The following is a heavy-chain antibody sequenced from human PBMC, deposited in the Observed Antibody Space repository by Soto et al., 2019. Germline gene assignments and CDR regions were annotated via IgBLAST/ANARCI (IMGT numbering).Heavy chain of an antibody. D-gene: IGHD4-17*01. Sequence: QITLKESGPTLVKPTQTLTLTCTFSGFSLSTSGVGVGWIRQPPGKALEWLALIYWDDDKRYSPSLKRRLTITKDTSKNQVVLTMTNMDPVDTATYYWAHSLWRMTTVTHDAFDIWGQGTMVTVSS. CDR1: GFSLSTSGVG. V-gene: IGHV2-5*02. J-gene: IGHJ3*02. CDR3: AHSLWRMTTVTHDAFDI. CDR2: IYWDDDK.